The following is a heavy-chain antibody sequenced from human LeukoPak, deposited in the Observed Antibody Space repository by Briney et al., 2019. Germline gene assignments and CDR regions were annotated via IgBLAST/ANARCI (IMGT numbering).Heavy chain of an antibody. CDR2: INPDSGFT. CDR1: GYKFTDDY. V-gene: IGHV1-2*02. D-gene: IGHD2-15*01. CDR3: APTAEAYASWWKV. J-gene: IGHJ4*02. Sequence: ASVKVSCKASGYKFTDDYMHWVRQAPGQGLEFMGWINPDSGFTNYAQKFKGRVTMTRDTSISTAYLEVRSLTSDATAVYYCAPTAEAYASWWKVWGQGTLVTVSS.